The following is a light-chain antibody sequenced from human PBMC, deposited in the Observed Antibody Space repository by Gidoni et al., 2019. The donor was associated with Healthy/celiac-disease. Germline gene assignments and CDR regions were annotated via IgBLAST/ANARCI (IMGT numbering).Light chain of an antibody. V-gene: IGLV1-44*01. Sequence: QSVLTQPPSASGSPGQRVTISCSGSSANIGSNTVNWYQQLPGTAPKILIYSNNQRPSGVPDRFSGSKSGTSASLAISGLQSEDDADYYCAAWDDSLNGPVFGGGTKLTVL. CDR2: SNN. J-gene: IGLJ2*01. CDR1: SANIGSNT. CDR3: AAWDDSLNGPV.